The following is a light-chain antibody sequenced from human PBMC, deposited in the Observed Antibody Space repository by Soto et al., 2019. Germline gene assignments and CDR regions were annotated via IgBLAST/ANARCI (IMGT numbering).Light chain of an antibody. J-gene: IGKJ5*01. Sequence: EIVLTQSPGTLSLSPGERATLSCRASQSVSSNYLAWYQQKPGQAPRLLIYGASSRATGIPDTFSGSGSGRYFTLISSRLDAEYLALYYRQQCGRPPFTFGQGTGLEIK. CDR3: QQCGRPPFT. CDR2: GAS. CDR1: QSVSSNY. V-gene: IGKV3-20*01.